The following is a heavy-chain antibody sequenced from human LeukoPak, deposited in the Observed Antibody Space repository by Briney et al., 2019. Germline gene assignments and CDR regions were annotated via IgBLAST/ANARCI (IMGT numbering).Heavy chain of an antibody. D-gene: IGHD3-22*01. CDR3: ARTEGVRDAFDI. CDR2: INPNSGGT. Sequence: SVKVSCKASGYTFTGYYMHWVRQAPGQGLEWMGWINPNSGGTNYAQKFQGRVTMTRDTSISTAYMELSRLRSDDTAVYYCARTEGVRDAFDIWGQGTMVTVSS. CDR1: GYTFTGYY. V-gene: IGHV1-2*02. J-gene: IGHJ3*02.